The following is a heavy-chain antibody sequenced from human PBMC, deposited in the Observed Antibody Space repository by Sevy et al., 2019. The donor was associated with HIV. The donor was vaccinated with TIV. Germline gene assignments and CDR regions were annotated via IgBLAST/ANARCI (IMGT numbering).Heavy chain of an antibody. CDR3: ARGGGNGWYYFDY. CDR2: IIPILGTV. Sequence: ASVKVSCKASVGTFSTYGISWVRQAPGQGPEWMGGIIPILGTVNYAQKFQGRVTITADESTKTAYMELSSLRSEDTAVYYCARGGGNGWYYFDYWGQETLVTVS. J-gene: IGHJ4*02. V-gene: IGHV1-69*13. CDR1: VGTFSTYG. D-gene: IGHD6-19*01.